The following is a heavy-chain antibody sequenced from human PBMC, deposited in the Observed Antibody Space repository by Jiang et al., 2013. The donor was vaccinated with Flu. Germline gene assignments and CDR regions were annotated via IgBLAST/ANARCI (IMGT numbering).Heavy chain of an antibody. J-gene: IGHJ6*02. CDR3: ARENIAAAQVGFYYYGMDV. CDR2: IIPIFGTA. V-gene: IGHV1-69*01. CDR1: GGTFSSYA. D-gene: IGHD6-13*01. Sequence: SGAEVKKPGSSVKVSCKASGGTFSSYAISWVRQAPGQGLEWMGGIIPIFGTANYAQKFQGRVTITADESTSTAYMELSSLRSEDTAVYYCARENIAAAQVGFYYYGMDVWGQGTTVTVSS.